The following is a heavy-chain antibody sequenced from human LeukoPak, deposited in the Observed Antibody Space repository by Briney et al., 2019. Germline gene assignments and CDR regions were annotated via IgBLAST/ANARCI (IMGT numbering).Heavy chain of an antibody. D-gene: IGHD2-2*01. J-gene: IGHJ4*02. Sequence: PGGSLRLSCAASGFTFSSYAMTWVRQAPDKGLEWVSAISGSDGSTYYADSVKGRFTISRDDSQNTLYLQMNSLSAEDTAVYYCAKVETSGGANCYALHYWGQGTLVTVSS. CDR2: ISGSDGST. CDR3: AKVETSGGANCYALHY. V-gene: IGHV3-23*01. CDR1: GFTFSSYA.